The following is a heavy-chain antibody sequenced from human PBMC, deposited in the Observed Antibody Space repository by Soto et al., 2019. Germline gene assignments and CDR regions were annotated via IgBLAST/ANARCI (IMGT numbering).Heavy chain of an antibody. Sequence: SQTLSLTCAISGDSVSSNTAAWNWIRQSPSRGLEWLGRTYYRSKWYNDYAVSVKSRITINPDTSKNQFSLQLNSVTPEDTAVYYCEREYCSGGSCPIFDYWGQGTLVTVSS. V-gene: IGHV6-1*01. D-gene: IGHD2-15*01. CDR3: EREYCSGGSCPIFDY. J-gene: IGHJ4*02. CDR2: TYYRSKWYN. CDR1: GDSVSSNTAA.